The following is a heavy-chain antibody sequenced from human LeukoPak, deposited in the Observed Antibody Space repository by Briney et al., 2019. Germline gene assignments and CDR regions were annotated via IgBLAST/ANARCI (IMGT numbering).Heavy chain of an antibody. CDR1: GGSISSYY. Sequence: SETLSLTCTVSGGSISSYYWSWIRQPPGKGLEWIEYIYYSGSTNYNPSLKSRVTISVDTSKNQFSLKLSSVTAADTAVYYCARRVGATSSSAFDIWGQGTTVTVSS. CDR2: IYYSGST. V-gene: IGHV4-59*12. D-gene: IGHD1-26*01. J-gene: IGHJ3*02. CDR3: ARRVGATSSSAFDI.